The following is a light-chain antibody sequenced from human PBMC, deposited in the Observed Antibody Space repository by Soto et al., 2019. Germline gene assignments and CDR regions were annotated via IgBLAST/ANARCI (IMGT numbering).Light chain of an antibody. CDR1: QGISSY. V-gene: IGKV1-8*01. CDR2: AAS. J-gene: IGKJ4*01. CDR3: QQYYRYPRT. Sequence: AIRMTQSPSSLSASTGDRVTITCRASQGISSYLAWYQQKPGKAPKLLIYAASTLQSGVPSRFSGSGSGTYFTLTISCLQSEDVATYYCQQYYRYPRTFGGGTKVEIK.